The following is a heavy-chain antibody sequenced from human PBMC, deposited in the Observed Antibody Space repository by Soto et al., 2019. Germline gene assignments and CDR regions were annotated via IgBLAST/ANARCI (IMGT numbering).Heavy chain of an antibody. J-gene: IGHJ4*02. V-gene: IGHV3-30-3*01. Sequence: PGGSLRLSCAASGFTFSSYAMHWVRQAPGKGLEWVAVISYDGSNKYYADSVKGRFTISRDNSKNTLYLQMNSLRAEDTAVYYCARAPFFHSSGYYFDYWGQGTLVTVSS. CDR3: ARAPFFHSSGYYFDY. CDR2: ISYDGSNK. CDR1: GFTFSSYA. D-gene: IGHD3-22*01.